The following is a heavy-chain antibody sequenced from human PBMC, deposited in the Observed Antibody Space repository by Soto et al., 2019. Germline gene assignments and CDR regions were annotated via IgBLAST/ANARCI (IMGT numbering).Heavy chain of an antibody. D-gene: IGHD2-2*02. CDR2: ISYDGSNK. Sequence: RLSCVASGFTFSNYAMHWVRQAPGKGLEWVSVISYDGSNKYFAASVKGRFTLSRDNSKNTLYLQMNSLRPEDTAVYYCARALYCTSTSCYIAVSVLGMDVWGQGTTVTVSS. CDR1: GFTFSNYA. V-gene: IGHV3-30-3*01. CDR3: ARALYCTSTSCYIAVSVLGMDV. J-gene: IGHJ6*02.